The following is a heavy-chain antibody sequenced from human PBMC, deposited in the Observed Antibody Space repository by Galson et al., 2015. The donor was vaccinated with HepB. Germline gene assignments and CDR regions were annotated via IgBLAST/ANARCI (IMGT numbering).Heavy chain of an antibody. CDR3: ANPIRNWNVRL. V-gene: IGHV3-23*01. CDR2: ISGSGGNT. Sequence: SLRLSCAASGFTFSTYAMGWVRQAPGKGLEWVSAISGSGGNTYYADSVKGRFTISRDNSKNTLYLEINSLRADDTAVYYCANPIRNWNVRLWGQGTLVTVSS. D-gene: IGHD1-1*01. CDR1: GFTFSTYA. J-gene: IGHJ4*02.